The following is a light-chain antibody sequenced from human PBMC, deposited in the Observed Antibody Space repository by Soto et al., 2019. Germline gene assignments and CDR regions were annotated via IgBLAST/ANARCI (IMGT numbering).Light chain of an antibody. CDR1: QTISVS. Sequence: IQMTQSPSTLSASVGDTVTITFRASQTISVSLAWYQQKPGKAPNLLIYDASTLQGGVPSRFSGSGSGIEFTLTVTSLQPEDFATYFCQQYDKYSTFGHGTKVDIK. CDR3: QQYDKYST. J-gene: IGKJ1*01. CDR2: DAS. V-gene: IGKV1-5*01.